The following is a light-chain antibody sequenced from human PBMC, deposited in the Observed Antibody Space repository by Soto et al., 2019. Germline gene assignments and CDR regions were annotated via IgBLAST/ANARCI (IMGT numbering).Light chain of an antibody. CDR1: QSVSRN. J-gene: IGKJ2*01. Sequence: EIVMTQSPATLSMSPGERATLSCRASQSVSRNLAWYQQKPGQAPRLLIYGASTRATGIPARFSGSGSGKKFTRTIRSLQSEDFPVYYCQQYNNWTYTFGQGTKLEIK. CDR3: QQYNNWTYT. V-gene: IGKV3-15*01. CDR2: GAS.